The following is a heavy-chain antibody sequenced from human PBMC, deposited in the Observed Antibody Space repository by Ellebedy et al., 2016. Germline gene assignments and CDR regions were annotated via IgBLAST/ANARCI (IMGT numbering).Heavy chain of an antibody. CDR1: GGTFSSYA. Sequence: SVKVSXXASGGTFSSYAISWVRQAPGQGLEWMGGIIPIFGTANYAQKFQGRVTITADESTSTAYMELSSLRSEDTAVYYCARAPIKIPDCTNGVCYGMDVWGQGTTVTVSS. J-gene: IGHJ6*02. V-gene: IGHV1-69*13. CDR3: ARAPIKIPDCTNGVCYGMDV. D-gene: IGHD2-8*01. CDR2: IIPIFGTA.